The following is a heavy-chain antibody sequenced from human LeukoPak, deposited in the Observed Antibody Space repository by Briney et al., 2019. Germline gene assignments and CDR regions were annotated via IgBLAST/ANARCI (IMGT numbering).Heavy chain of an antibody. CDR1: GGSVNSDPYF. D-gene: IGHD4-23*01. CDR2: VDPSGVT. CDR3: ARDLAGHGGHLYNWFDP. Sequence: SETLSLTCAVSGGSVNSDPYFWGWFRQPPGKGLEWIGSVDPSGVTYNNPSLRSRLTMSVDTSKNQISLKLASVTAADTAVYYCARDLAGHGGHLYNWFDPWSQGSLVTVSS. J-gene: IGHJ5*02. V-gene: IGHV4-39*07.